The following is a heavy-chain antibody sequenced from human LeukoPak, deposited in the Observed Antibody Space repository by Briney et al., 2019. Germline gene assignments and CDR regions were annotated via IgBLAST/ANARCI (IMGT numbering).Heavy chain of an antibody. V-gene: IGHV4-59*11. D-gene: IGHD3-22*01. CDR3: ARSSYYDSSGYYYY. CDR2: IYYSGST. Sequence: PSETLSLTCTVSGGSISSHYWSWIRQPPGKGLEWIGYIYYSGSTNYNPSLKSRVTISVDTSKNQFSLKLSSVTAADTAVYYCARSSYYDSSGYYYYWGQGTLVTVFS. CDR1: GGSISSHY. J-gene: IGHJ4*02.